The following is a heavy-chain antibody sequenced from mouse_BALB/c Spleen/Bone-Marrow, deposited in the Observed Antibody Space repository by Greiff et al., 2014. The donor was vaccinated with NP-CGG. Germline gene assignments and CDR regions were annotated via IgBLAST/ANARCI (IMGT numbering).Heavy chain of an antibody. V-gene: IGHV2-9*02. D-gene: IGHD2-3*01. CDR2: IWAGGST. CDR1: GFSLTSYG. Sequence: VQLQQSGPGLVAPSQSLSITCTVSGFSLTSYGVHWVRQPPGKGLEWLGVIWAGGSTNYNSALMSRLSISKDNSKSQVFLKVNSLQTDDTAMYYCARVYLLYFDVWGAGTTVTVSS. J-gene: IGHJ1*01. CDR3: ARVYLLYFDV.